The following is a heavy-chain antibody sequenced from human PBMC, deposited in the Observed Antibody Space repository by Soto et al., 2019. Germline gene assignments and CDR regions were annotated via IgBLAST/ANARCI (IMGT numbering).Heavy chain of an antibody. CDR1: GGSISSGGYY. V-gene: IGHV4-31*03. J-gene: IGHJ6*02. CDR3: ARDGSGSYYGMDV. D-gene: IGHD2-15*01. Sequence: QVQLQESGPGLVKPSQTLSLTCTVSGGSISSGGYYGSWIRQHPGKGLEWIGYIYYSGSTYYTPSRKSRVTISVDTSKHQFSLKLSSVTAADTAVYYCARDGSGSYYGMDVWGQGTTVTVSS. CDR2: IYYSGST.